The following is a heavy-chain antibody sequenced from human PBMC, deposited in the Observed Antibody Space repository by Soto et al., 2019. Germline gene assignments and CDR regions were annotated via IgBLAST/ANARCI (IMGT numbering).Heavy chain of an antibody. D-gene: IGHD2-15*01. Sequence: EVQLVESGGGLVQPGGSLRLSCAASGFTFSTYWMTWVRQAPGKGLEWVANIKQDGSEKYYVDSVKGRFTISRDNAKNSLYLQMNSLRAEDTAVYYCATHGCSGGSCHFDYWGQGPLVTVSS. CDR2: IKQDGSEK. CDR3: ATHGCSGGSCHFDY. V-gene: IGHV3-7*01. J-gene: IGHJ4*02. CDR1: GFTFSTYW.